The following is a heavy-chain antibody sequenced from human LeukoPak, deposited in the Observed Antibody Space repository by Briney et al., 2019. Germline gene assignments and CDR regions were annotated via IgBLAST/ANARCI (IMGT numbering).Heavy chain of an antibody. D-gene: IGHD1-14*01. V-gene: IGHV3-15*07. J-gene: IGHJ4*02. CDR1: GLTFSDAW. CDR2: IKSKTDGGTT. Sequence: PGGSLRLSCAASGLTFSDAWMIWVRQAPGKGLEWVGRIKSKTDGGTTDYAAPVKGRFTISRDDSKNTLYLQMNSLKIEDTAMYHCTTDPARYPFDDWGQGTLVTVSS. CDR3: TTDPARYPFDD.